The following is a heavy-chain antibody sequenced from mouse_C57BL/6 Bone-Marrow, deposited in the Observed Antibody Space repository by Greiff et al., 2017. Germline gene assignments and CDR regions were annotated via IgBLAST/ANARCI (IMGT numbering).Heavy chain of an antibody. CDR3: ARGRTGTRFGY. V-gene: IGHV1-69*01. CDR2: IDPSDSYT. CDR1: GYTFTSYW. D-gene: IGHD4-1*01. Sequence: VQLQPPGAELVMPGASVQLSCKASGYTFTSYWMHWVKQRPGQGLEWIGEIDPSDSYTNYNPQLKGKSTLTVDKSSSTAYMQLSSLTSEDSAVYYCARGRTGTRFGYRGQGTTLTVSS. J-gene: IGHJ2*01.